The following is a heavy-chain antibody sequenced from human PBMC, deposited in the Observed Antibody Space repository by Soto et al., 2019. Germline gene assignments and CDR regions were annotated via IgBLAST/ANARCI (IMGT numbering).Heavy chain of an antibody. CDR1: GYSLNELA. D-gene: IGHD3-22*01. Sequence: QVQVVQSGAEVKQPGASVKVSCKVSGYSLNELAIHWVRQGPGKGLEWMGGFDPEEGETGYAQKFQGRVTMSEDTSTDTAYMELSSLRSEDTAFYYCTAATDYDDSSGSYVDFWGQGTLVTVSS. J-gene: IGHJ4*02. CDR2: FDPEEGET. CDR3: TAATDYDDSSGSYVDF. V-gene: IGHV1-24*01.